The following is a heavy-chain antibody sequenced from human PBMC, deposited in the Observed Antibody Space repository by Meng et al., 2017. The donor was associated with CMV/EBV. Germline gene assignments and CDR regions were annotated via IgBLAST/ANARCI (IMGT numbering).Heavy chain of an antibody. Sequence: SVKVSCKASGGTVSSYTISWVRQALGQGLEWMGRIIPVVGIANYAQKFQGRVTITADKPRSTAYMELSSLRSDDTAVYYCARDRVYSSTWLGSPETDYFHNGLDVWGQGTAVTVSS. D-gene: IGHD6-13*01. J-gene: IGHJ6*02. CDR2: IIPVVGIA. V-gene: IGHV1-69*04. CDR3: ARDRVYSSTWLGSPETDYFHNGLDV. CDR1: GGTVSSYT.